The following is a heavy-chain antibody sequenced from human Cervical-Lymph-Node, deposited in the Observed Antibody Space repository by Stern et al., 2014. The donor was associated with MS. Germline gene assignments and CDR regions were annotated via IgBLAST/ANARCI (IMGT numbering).Heavy chain of an antibody. CDR1: GGTFSSYA. CDR3: ARATVSRGAFDI. V-gene: IGHV1-69*18. Sequence: VQLVESGAEVKKPGSSVKVSCKASGGTFSSYAISWVRQAPGQGPEWMGSIVPIFGAPNYAHKFQVRLTITADESTSTAYMVLSSLKSDDAAVYYCARATVSRGAFDIWGQGTMVTVSS. D-gene: IGHD4-17*01. J-gene: IGHJ3*02. CDR2: IVPIFGAP.